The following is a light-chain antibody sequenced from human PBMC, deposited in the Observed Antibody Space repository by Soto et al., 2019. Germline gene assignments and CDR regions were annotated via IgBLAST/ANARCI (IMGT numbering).Light chain of an antibody. V-gene: IGKV3-15*01. CDR1: QSLGGS. J-gene: IGKJ4*01. Sequence: IVMTQSPATLSVSPGARGTLSWRASQSLGGSLAWYQQKPGQAPRLLIYGASTRVTGIPARFSGSGSGTEFTLTISSLQPEDFATYYCQQLSRYPLTFGGGTKVDNK. CDR2: GAS. CDR3: QQLSRYPLT.